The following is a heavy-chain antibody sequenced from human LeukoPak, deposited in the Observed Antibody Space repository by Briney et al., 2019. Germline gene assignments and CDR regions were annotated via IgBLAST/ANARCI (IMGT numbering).Heavy chain of an antibody. Sequence: ASVNVSCKASGYTFTDYYTHWVRQAPGQGLEWMASINPNSGRTNYGQKFQGRVTVTSVTSISTAHMQLDRVSSDDTAVYYCARVGKRFLESSMDVWGQGTTVIVSS. CDR2: INPNSGRT. CDR1: GYTFTDYY. CDR3: ARVGKRFLESSMDV. V-gene: IGHV1-2*02. D-gene: IGHD3-3*01. J-gene: IGHJ6*02.